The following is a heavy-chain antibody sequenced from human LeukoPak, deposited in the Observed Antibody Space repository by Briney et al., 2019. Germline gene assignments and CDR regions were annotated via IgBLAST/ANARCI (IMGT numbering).Heavy chain of an antibody. J-gene: IGHJ4*02. CDR3: ARGGGGVAATAIDY. CDR1: GGSITNYY. D-gene: IGHD6-13*01. V-gene: IGHV4-4*07. Sequence: SETLSLTCTVSGGSITNYYWSWIRQPAGKGLEWIGRIYSSGSTNYNPSLKSRVTISVDTSKNQFSLKLSSVTAADTAVYYCARGGGGVAATAIDYWGQGTLVTVSS. CDR2: IYSSGST.